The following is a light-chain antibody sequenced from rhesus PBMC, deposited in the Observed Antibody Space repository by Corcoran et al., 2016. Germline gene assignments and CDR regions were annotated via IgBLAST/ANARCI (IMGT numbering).Light chain of an antibody. CDR3: LQYNTDPFT. CDR1: QGISTY. J-gene: IGKJ3*01. CDR2: AAS. Sequence: DIQMTQSPSSLSASVGDRVTITCRARQGISTYLNWYQQKPGKGPKRLIFAASSLESGVPSRFRGSGSGTDFTLNISSLQPEDFATYYCLQYNTDPFTFGPGTKLDIK. V-gene: IGKV1-43*02.